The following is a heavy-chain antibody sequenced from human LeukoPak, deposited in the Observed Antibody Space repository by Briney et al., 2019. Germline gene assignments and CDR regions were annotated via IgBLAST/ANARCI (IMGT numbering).Heavy chain of an antibody. CDR1: GFTFSSYG. Sequence: PGGSLRLSCTASGFTFSSYGMNWVRQAPGQGLEWVSYISSTSGTIYYADSVKGRFTISRDNAKTSLFLQMDSLRDEDTAVYYCARVLWGTSGYRFDYWGQGTLVTVSS. CDR2: ISSTSGTI. D-gene: IGHD3-22*01. J-gene: IGHJ4*02. CDR3: ARVLWGTSGYRFDY. V-gene: IGHV3-48*02.